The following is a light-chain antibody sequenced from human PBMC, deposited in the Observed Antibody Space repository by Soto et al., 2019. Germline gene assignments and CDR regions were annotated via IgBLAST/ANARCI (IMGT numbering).Light chain of an antibody. J-gene: IGKJ1*01. CDR3: QEYGTSRT. V-gene: IGKV3-20*01. CDR2: AAS. Sequence: ELVLTQSPATLSLSPGETATLSCRASQSVSSSFSAWYQQRPGQAPRLLIYAASNTAPGIPDRFSGSGSGTDFTLTISRLEPEDFAVYYCQEYGTSRTFGQGTKVESK. CDR1: QSVSSSF.